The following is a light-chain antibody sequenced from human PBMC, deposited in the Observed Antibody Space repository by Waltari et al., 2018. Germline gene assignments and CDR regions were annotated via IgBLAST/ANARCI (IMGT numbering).Light chain of an antibody. CDR2: DDS. CDR1: NIGSRS. CDR3: QVWDSSSDQGM. J-gene: IGLJ3*02. Sequence: SYVLTQPPSVSVAPGKTARITRGGNNIGSRSVHWYPQKPGQAPVLVIYDDSDRPSGISERFSGSNSGNTATLTISRVEAGDEADYSCQVWDSSSDQGMFGGGTKLTVL. V-gene: IGLV3-21*04.